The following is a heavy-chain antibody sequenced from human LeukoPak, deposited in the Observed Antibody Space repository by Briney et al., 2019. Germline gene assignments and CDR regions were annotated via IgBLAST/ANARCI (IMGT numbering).Heavy chain of an antibody. V-gene: IGHV1-18*01. CDR2: ISAYNGNT. D-gene: IGHD3-22*01. Sequence: ASVKVSCKASGYTFTSYGISWVRQAPGQGLEWMGWISAYNGNTNYAQKLQGRVTMTTDTSTSTAYMELRSLRSDDTAVYYCARAITMIVVEYNWFDPWGQGTLVTVSS. CDR3: ARAITMIVVEYNWFDP. CDR1: GYTFTSYG. J-gene: IGHJ5*02.